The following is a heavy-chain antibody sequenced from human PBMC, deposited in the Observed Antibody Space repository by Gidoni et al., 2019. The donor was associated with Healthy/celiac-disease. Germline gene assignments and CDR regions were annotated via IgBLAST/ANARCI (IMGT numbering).Heavy chain of an antibody. V-gene: IGHV4-34*01. CDR2: TNHSGST. CDR1: GGSFSGYY. CDR3: ARGRYGVFWSGYYDVPFDY. Sequence: QVQLQQWGAGLLKPSETLSLTCAVYGGSFSGYYWSWIRQPPGKGLEWIGETNHSGSTTYNPSLKSRVTISVDTSKNQFSLKLSSVTAADTAVYYCARGRYGVFWSGYYDVPFDYWGQGTLVTVSS. D-gene: IGHD3-3*01. J-gene: IGHJ4*02.